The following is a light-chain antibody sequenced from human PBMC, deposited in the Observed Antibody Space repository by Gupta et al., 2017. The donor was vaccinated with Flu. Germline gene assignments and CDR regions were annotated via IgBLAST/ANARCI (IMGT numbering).Light chain of an antibody. Sequence: VLIHPPTTLSMSPGERATLSCRASQCVSRSLAWYQQKPGQAPSLLIYQASHRATGIPVMFSGSGSGTDFTLTISNLEPEDFGVYYCQQRSNWPGTFGGGTKVGLK. CDR3: QQRSNWPGT. J-gene: IGKJ4*01. CDR2: QAS. V-gene: IGKV3-11*01. CDR1: QCVSRS.